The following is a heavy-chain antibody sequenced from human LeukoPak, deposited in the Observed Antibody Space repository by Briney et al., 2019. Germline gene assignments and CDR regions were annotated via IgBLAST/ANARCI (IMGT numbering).Heavy chain of an antibody. J-gene: IGHJ4*02. CDR3: ARDLGLGDTWSTYYDSSGIFDY. V-gene: IGHV1-69*04. CDR2: IIPILGIA. CDR1: GGTFSSYT. Sequence: ASVKVSCKASGGTFSSYTISWVRQAPGQGLEWMGRIIPILGIANYAQEFQGRVTITADKSTSTAYMELSSLRSEDTAVYYCARDLGLGDTWSTYYDSSGIFDYWGQGTLVTVSS. D-gene: IGHD3-22*01.